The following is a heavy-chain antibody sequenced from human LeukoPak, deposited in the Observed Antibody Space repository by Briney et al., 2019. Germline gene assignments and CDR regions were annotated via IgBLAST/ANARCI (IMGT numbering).Heavy chain of an antibody. J-gene: IGHJ4*02. V-gene: IGHV2-5*01. CDR3: AHRVSSGFDY. CDR2: IYGNDDK. Sequence: ESGPTLVKPTQTLTLTCTFSGFSLTTGGVAVGWIRQPPAKALEWLALIYGNDDKRYSPSLKSRLTISKDTSKNQVVLTMTNMDPVDTATYYCAHRVSSGFDYWGQGTLVTVSS. D-gene: IGHD6-25*01. CDR1: GFSLTTGGVA.